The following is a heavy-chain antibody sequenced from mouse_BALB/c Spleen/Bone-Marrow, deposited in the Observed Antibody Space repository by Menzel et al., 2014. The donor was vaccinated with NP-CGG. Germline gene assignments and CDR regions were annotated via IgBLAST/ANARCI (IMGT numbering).Heavy chain of an antibody. J-gene: IGHJ2*01. V-gene: IGHV1-82*01. Sequence: VQLQQSGPELVKPGASVKISCKASGYAFSSSWMNWVKQRPGQGLEWIGRIYPGDGDTNYNGKFKGKATLTADKSSSTAYMQLSSLTSVDSAVYFCARDYYGSSYDDWGQGTTLTVSS. D-gene: IGHD1-1*01. CDR1: GYAFSSSW. CDR2: IYPGDGDT. CDR3: ARDYYGSSYDD.